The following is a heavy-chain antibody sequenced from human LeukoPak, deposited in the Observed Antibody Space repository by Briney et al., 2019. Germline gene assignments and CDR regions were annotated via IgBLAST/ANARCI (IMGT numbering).Heavy chain of an antibody. CDR1: GGSINSYY. V-gene: IGHV4-4*07. J-gene: IGHJ3*02. Sequence: SSETLSLTCNVSGGSINSYYWSWVRQPAGKGLEWIGRIYSSGNTNYNPSLNSRVTMSVDTSKNQFSLKLTSVTAADTAVYYCARGIVATVGEALDIWGQGTMVTVSP. CDR2: IYSSGNT. CDR3: ARGIVATVGEALDI. D-gene: IGHD5-12*01.